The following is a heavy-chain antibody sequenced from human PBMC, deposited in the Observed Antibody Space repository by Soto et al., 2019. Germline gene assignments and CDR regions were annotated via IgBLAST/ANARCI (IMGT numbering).Heavy chain of an antibody. CDR2: ISYSGTT. V-gene: IGHV4-61*01. J-gene: IGHJ4*02. D-gene: IGHD6-13*01. CDR3: AIGPGYSNGWYPPYPDH. CDR1: GGSVSSGSYY. Sequence: SETLSLTCTVSGGSVSSGSYYWSWIRQPPGKGLEWIGYISYSGTTNYNPSLKSLVTISADTSKNQFSLKLSSVTAADTAVYYCAIGPGYSNGWYPPYPDHWGQGTPVTVSS.